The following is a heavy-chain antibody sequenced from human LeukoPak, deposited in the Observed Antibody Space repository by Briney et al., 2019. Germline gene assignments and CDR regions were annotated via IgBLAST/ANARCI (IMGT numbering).Heavy chain of an antibody. CDR1: GYTLSHLY. Sequence: ASVKVSRKTSGYTLSHLYMHWVPQAPGQGPEWMGIINPSGDNTNYAQKFQGRITITRDTSTTTVYMELSSLRSEHTAVYYCARGMAVTQDRTRIHYYYAMDVWGQGTTVTVSS. D-gene: IGHD1-14*01. CDR2: INPSGDNT. V-gene: IGHV1-46*01. J-gene: IGHJ6*02. CDR3: ARGMAVTQDRTRIHYYYAMDV.